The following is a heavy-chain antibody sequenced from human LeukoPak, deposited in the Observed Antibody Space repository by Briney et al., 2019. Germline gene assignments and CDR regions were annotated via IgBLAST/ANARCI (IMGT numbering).Heavy chain of an antibody. Sequence: SETLSLTCTVSVRSLSISSYYWGWIRQPPGKGLEWIGSIYYSGRSYYNPSLKSRVTISVDTSKNQFSLKLSSVTPADMAVYYCARSYDSSGYSYDGAFDIWGQGTMVTVSS. CDR3: ARSYDSSGYSYDGAFDI. D-gene: IGHD3-22*01. CDR2: IYYSGRS. CDR1: VRSLSISSYY. J-gene: IGHJ3*02. V-gene: IGHV4-39*01.